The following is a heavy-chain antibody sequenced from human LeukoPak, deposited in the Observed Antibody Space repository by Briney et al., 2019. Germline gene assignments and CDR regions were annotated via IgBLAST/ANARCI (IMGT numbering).Heavy chain of an antibody. J-gene: IGHJ4*02. CDR3: ARGGAFWSAFYRAIEY. Sequence: SETLSLTCTVSGDSINSGGYYWSWIRQHPGQGLEWIGYIYYSGSPYYNPSLESRISISIDTSKNQFSLKLNSVTAADTAVYYCARGGAFWSAFYRAIEYWGLGTQVIVSS. D-gene: IGHD3-3*01. V-gene: IGHV4-31*03. CDR2: IYYSGSP. CDR1: GDSINSGGYY.